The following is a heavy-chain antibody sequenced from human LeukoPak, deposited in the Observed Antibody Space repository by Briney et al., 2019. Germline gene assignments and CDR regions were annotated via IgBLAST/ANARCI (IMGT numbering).Heavy chain of an antibody. CDR2: IYTSGST. Sequence: SETLSLTSTVSGGSISSGSYYWSWTRQPAGKGLEWIGRIYTSGSTNYNPSLKSRVTISVDTSKNQFSLKLNSVTAADTAVYYCAREHYDSSGYPNWGQGTLVTVSS. D-gene: IGHD3-22*01. V-gene: IGHV4-61*02. CDR3: AREHYDSSGYPN. CDR1: GGSISSGSYY. J-gene: IGHJ4*02.